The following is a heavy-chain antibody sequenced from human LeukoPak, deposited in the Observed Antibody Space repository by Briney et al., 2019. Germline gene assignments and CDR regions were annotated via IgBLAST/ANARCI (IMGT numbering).Heavy chain of an antibody. V-gene: IGHV5-51*01. Sequence: GESLQISCKGSGYSFTSYWIGWVRQMPGKGLEWMGIIYPGDSDTSFSPSFHGQVTISADKSISTAYLQWSSLKASDTAMYYCARHPGGYSYGSSFDYWGQGTLVTVSS. J-gene: IGHJ4*02. CDR3: ARHPGGYSYGSSFDY. CDR1: GYSFTSYW. CDR2: IYPGDSDT. D-gene: IGHD5-18*01.